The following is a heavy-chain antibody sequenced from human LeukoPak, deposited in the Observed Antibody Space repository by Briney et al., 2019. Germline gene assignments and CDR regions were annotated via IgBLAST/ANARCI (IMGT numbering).Heavy chain of an antibody. CDR1: GFTFTNYT. V-gene: IGHV3-21*01. CDR3: ARFAPGYAFDI. Sequence: GGSLRLSCAASGFTFTNYTMNWVRQAPGKGLEWVSSISSSSSYIYYADSVKGRFTISRDNAKNSLYLQMNSLRAEDTAVYYCARFAPGYAFDIWGQGTMVTVSS. CDR2: ISSSSSYI. D-gene: IGHD3-10*01. J-gene: IGHJ3*02.